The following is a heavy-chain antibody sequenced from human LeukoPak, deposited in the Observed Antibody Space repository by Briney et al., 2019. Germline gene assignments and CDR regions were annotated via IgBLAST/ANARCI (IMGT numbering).Heavy chain of an antibody. Sequence: GGSLRLSCAASGFTFSSYWMHWVRQAPGKGLVWVSRINTDGSSTSYADSVKGRFTISRDNAKNSLYLQMNSLRAEDTAVYYCASTAGGEPVYWGQGTLVTVSS. D-gene: IGHD1-14*01. CDR3: ASTAGGEPVY. V-gene: IGHV3-74*01. CDR1: GFTFSSYW. CDR2: INTDGSST. J-gene: IGHJ4*02.